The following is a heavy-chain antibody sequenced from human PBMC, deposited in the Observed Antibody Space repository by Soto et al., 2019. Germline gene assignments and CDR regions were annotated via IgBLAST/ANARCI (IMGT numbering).Heavy chain of an antibody. CDR3: ARGKSYLWFGSRDWFDP. CDR1: GGSFSGYY. J-gene: IGHJ5*02. CDR2: INHSGST. D-gene: IGHD3-10*01. V-gene: IGHV4-34*01. Sequence: QVQLQQWGAGLLKPSETLSLTCAVYGGSFSGYYWSWIRQPPGKGLEWIGEINHSGSTNYNPPLKSRVTISVDTPKNQFSLKLSSVTAADTAVYYGARGKSYLWFGSRDWFDPGGQGTLVTVSS.